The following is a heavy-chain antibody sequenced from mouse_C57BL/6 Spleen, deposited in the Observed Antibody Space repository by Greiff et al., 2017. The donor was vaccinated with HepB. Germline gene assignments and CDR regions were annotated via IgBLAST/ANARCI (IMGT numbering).Heavy chain of an antibody. J-gene: IGHJ2*01. CDR3: ARWGNGTTVVDY. CDR2: IHPNSGST. D-gene: IGHD1-1*01. V-gene: IGHV1-64*01. Sequence: QVQLQQPGAELVKPGASVKLSCKASGYTFTSYWMHWVKQRPGQGLEWIGVIHPNSGSTNYNEKFKSKSTLTVDTSSSTAYMQRSSLTSEDSAVDYCARWGNGTTVVDYWGQGTALTVSS. CDR1: GYTFTSYW.